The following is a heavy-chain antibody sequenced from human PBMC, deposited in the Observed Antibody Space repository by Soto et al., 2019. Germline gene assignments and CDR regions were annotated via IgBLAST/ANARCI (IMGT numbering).Heavy chain of an antibody. Sequence: QVQLQESGPGLVKPSETLSLTCTVSGGSISSYYWSWIRQPPGKGLEWIGYIYYSGSTNYNPSLKSRVTISVDTSKNQFSLKLSSVTAADTAVYYCARAHASIAVGAFDIWGQGTMVTVSS. CDR1: GGSISSYY. V-gene: IGHV4-59*01. CDR3: ARAHASIAVGAFDI. J-gene: IGHJ3*02. CDR2: IYYSGST. D-gene: IGHD6-19*01.